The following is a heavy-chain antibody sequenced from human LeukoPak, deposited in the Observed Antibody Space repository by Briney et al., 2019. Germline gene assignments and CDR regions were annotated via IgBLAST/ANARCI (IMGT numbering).Heavy chain of an antibody. CDR2: IIPIFGTA. Sequence: ASVKVSCKASRGTFSSYAFIWVRQAPGQGLEWMGGIIPIFGTANYAQKFQGRVTISADESTSTAYMELSSLRSDDTAVYYCARETRYSSSSKRVDYYYYYMDVWGKGTTVTVSS. D-gene: IGHD6-6*01. J-gene: IGHJ6*03. CDR3: ARETRYSSSSKRVDYYYYYMDV. V-gene: IGHV1-69*13. CDR1: RGTFSSYA.